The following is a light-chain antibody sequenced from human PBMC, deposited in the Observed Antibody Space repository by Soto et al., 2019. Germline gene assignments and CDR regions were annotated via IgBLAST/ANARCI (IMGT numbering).Light chain of an antibody. V-gene: IGKV1-5*01. CDR1: QSISSW. CDR2: DAS. Sequence: DIQMTQSPSTLSASVGDRVTITCRASQSISSWLAWYQQKPGKAPKLLIYDASSLGSGVPSRFSGSGSGTEFTLTISSLQPDDFATYYCQQYNSYWTFGRGTKVDIK. J-gene: IGKJ1*01. CDR3: QQYNSYWT.